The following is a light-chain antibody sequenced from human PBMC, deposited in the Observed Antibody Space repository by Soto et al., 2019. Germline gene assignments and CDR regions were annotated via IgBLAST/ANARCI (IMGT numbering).Light chain of an antibody. V-gene: IGLV2-11*01. CDR1: SSDVGGYNY. CDR2: DVS. CDR3: YSYAGSYTSWV. Sequence: QSVLTQPRSVSGSPGQSVTISCTGTSSDVGGYNYVSWYQQHPGKAPKLMIYDVSKRPPGVPDRFSGSKSGNTASLTISGLQAEDEADYYCYSYAGSYTSWVFGGGTKLTVL. J-gene: IGLJ3*02.